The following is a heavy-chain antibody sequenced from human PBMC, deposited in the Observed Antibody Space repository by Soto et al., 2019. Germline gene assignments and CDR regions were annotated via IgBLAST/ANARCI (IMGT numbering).Heavy chain of an antibody. D-gene: IGHD6-6*01. V-gene: IGHV1-18*01. CDR3: ARDAGPYSSSSGDY. CDR1: GYTFTSYG. CDR2: ISAYNGNT. Sequence: ASVKVSCKASGYTFTSYGISWVRQAPGQGLEWMGWISAYNGNTNYAQKLQGRVTMTTDTSTGTAYMELRSLRSDDTAVYYCARDAGPYSSSSGDYWGQGTLVTVSS. J-gene: IGHJ4*02.